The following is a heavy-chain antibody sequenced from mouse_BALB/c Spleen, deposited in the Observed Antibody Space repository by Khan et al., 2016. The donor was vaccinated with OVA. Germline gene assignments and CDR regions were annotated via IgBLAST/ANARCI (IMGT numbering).Heavy chain of an antibody. CDR1: GDSITSGY. D-gene: IGHD2-14*01. J-gene: IGHJ3*01. V-gene: IGHV3-8*02. CDR3: ARATYRYAFAY. Sequence: EVQLVESGPSLVKPSQTLSLTCSVTGDSITSGYWNWIRKFPGNKLEYMGYMIYSGSTYYNPSLTSRISITRHTSKNQYYLQLNSVTTEDTATYYCARATYRYAFAYWCQGTLVTVSA. CDR2: MIYSGST.